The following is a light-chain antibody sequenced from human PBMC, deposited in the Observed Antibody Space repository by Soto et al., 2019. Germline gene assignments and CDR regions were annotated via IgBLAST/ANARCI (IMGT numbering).Light chain of an antibody. CDR2: SAS. V-gene: IGKV1-39*01. CDR1: QNINNF. Sequence: DIQVTQSPSSLSASVADTVTITCRASQNINNFLNWYQQRPGKTPKLVIFSASNLQGGVPSRFSGSGSGTEFTLTISSLQPEDFATYYCQQSYNPPRTFGQGTRVEIK. J-gene: IGKJ1*01. CDR3: QQSYNPPRT.